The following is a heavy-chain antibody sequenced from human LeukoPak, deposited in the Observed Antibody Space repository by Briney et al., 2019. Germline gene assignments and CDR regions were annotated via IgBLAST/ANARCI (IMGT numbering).Heavy chain of an antibody. CDR2: IYYSGST. J-gene: IGHJ4*02. CDR3: ARWLSYYFDY. CDR1: GGSISSSSYY. D-gene: IGHD5-12*01. Sequence: SETLSLTCTVSGGSISSSSYYWGWIRQPPGKGLEWIGYIYYSGSTNYNPSLKSRVTISVDTSKNQFSLKLSSVTAADTAVYYCARWLSYYFDYWGQGTLVTVSS. V-gene: IGHV4-61*05.